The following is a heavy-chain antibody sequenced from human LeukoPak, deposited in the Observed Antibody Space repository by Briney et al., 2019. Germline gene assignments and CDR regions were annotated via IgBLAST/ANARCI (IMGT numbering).Heavy chain of an antibody. J-gene: IGHJ4*02. CDR2: ITDNGGSS. D-gene: IGHD2-21*02. Sequence: GGSLRLSCAATGFTFSTYGMSWFRQAPGKGLEWVSSITDNGGSSYYADSVKGRFTISRDNSKNTLYLQMKSLRAEDTAVYYCAKDFVVVPGNVNYFDYWGQGTLVTVSS. V-gene: IGHV3-23*01. CDR3: AKDFVVVPGNVNYFDY. CDR1: GFTFSTYG.